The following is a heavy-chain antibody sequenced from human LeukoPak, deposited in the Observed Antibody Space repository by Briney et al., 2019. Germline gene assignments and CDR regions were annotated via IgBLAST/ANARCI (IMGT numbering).Heavy chain of an antibody. V-gene: IGHV4-39*01. CDR3: ARLDDGESSAYSLYFFDF. CDR2: IFYSGST. Sequence: PSETLSLTCTVSGGSISSGTYYWAWIRQPPGKGLEWIGSIFYSGSTYYNPSLKSRLTISADTSKNQFSLKLSSLTAADAAVYYCARLDDGESSAYSLYFFDFWGQGTLVTVSS. D-gene: IGHD3-22*01. CDR1: GGSISSGTYY. J-gene: IGHJ4*02.